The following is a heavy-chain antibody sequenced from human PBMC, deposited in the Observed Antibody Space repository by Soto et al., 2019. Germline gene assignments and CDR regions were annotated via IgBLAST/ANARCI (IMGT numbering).Heavy chain of an antibody. CDR2: IYSGGST. CDR3: ARCLGELPYYYYGMDG. D-gene: IGHD1-7*01. CDR1: GFTVSSNY. J-gene: IGHJ6*02. Sequence: EVQLVETGGGLIQPGGSLRLSCAASGFTVSSNYMSWVRQAPGKGLEWVSVIYSGGSTYYADSVKGRFTISRDNSKNTLYLQMNSLRAEDTAVYYCARCLGELPYYYYGMDGWGQGTTVTVSS. V-gene: IGHV3-53*02.